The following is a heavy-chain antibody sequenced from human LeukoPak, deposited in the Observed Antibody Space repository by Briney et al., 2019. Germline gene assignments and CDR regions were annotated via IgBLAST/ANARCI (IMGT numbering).Heavy chain of an antibody. CDR2: ISAYNGNT. V-gene: IGHV1-18*01. Sequence: GASVKLSSKLSVYTFTSFGITRVRQAPGPRLEGLGWISAYNGNTNYAQKLQGRVTMTTDTSTSTAYMELRSLRSDDTAVYYCARASSGWYDNWFDPWGQGTLVTVSS. CDR3: ARASSGWYDNWFDP. D-gene: IGHD6-19*01. CDR1: VYTFTSFG. J-gene: IGHJ5*02.